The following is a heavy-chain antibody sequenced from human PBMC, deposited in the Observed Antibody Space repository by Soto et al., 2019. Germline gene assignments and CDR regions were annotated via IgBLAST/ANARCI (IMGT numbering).Heavy chain of an antibody. CDR1: GGSLSSGGYY. V-gene: IGHV4-31*03. CDR3: ARRIAAYYFDY. CDR2: IYYSGST. D-gene: IGHD6-25*01. Sequence: SETLSLTCTVSGGSLSSGGYYWSWSRQHPGKGLEWIGYIYYSGSTYYNPSIKSRVTISVDTSKNQFSLKLSSVTAAHTAVYSCARRIAAYYFDYWGPGTLVTVSS. J-gene: IGHJ4*02.